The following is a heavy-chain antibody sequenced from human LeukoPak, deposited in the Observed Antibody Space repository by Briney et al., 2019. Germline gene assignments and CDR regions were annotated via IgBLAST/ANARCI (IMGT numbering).Heavy chain of an antibody. CDR2: IYYSGST. V-gene: IGHV4-39*07. CDR3: ARVGPSPRTGWHDAFDI. D-gene: IGHD6-19*01. J-gene: IGHJ3*02. Sequence: SETLSLTCTVSGGSISSSSYYWGWIRQPPGKGLEWIGRIYYSGSTYYNPSLKSRVTISVDTSKNQFSLKLSSVTAADTAVYYCARVGPSPRTGWHDAFDIWGQGTMVTVSS. CDR1: GGSISSSSYY.